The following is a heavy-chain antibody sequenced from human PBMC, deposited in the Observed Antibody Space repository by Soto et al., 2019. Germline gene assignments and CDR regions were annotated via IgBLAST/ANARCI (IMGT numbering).Heavy chain of an antibody. CDR3: GSEERLVGSNSAFDY. V-gene: IGHV3-21*01. CDR2: INGRSNYK. J-gene: IGHJ4*02. Sequence: GGSLRLSCATSGFSFSTYNMNWVRQAPGKGLEWVSSINGRSNYKYYTDSVKGRFAISRDNPKNTLYLQMDSLRVEDTAVYYCGSEERLVGSNSAFDYWGQATLVTVSS. CDR1: GFSFSTYN. D-gene: IGHD1-26*01.